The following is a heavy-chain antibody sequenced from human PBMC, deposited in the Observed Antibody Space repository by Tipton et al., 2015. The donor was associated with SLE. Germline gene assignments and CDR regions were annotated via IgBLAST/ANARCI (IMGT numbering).Heavy chain of an antibody. CDR1: GGSISSGGYS. Sequence: TLSLTCAVSGGSISSGGYSWSWIRQPPGKVLEWIGYIYHSGSTYYNPSLKSRVTISVDRSKNQFSLKLSSVTAADTAVYYCARASTLTTVTTLDYYGMDVWGQGTTVTVSS. J-gene: IGHJ6*02. CDR2: IYHSGST. CDR3: ARASTLTTVTTLDYYGMDV. D-gene: IGHD4-17*01. V-gene: IGHV4-30-2*01.